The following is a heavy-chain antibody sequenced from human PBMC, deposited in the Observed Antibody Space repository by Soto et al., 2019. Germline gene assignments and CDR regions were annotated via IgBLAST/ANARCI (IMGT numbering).Heavy chain of an antibody. D-gene: IGHD6-19*01. V-gene: IGHV3-23*01. J-gene: IGHJ5*02. CDR3: AKDRIAVAGTGVNWFDP. Sequence: GGSLRLSCAASGFTFSSYAMSWVRQAPGKGLEWVSAISGSGGSTYYADSVKGRFTISRDNSKNTLYLQMNSLRAEDTAVYYCAKDRIAVAGTGVNWFDPWGQGTLVTVSS. CDR2: ISGSGGST. CDR1: GFTFSSYA.